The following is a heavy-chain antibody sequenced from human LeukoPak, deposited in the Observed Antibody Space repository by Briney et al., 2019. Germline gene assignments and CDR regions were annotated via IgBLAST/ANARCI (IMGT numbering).Heavy chain of an antibody. CDR1: GGSISSGGYS. J-gene: IGHJ4*02. D-gene: IGHD5-18*01. Sequence: PSQTLSLTCAVSGGSISSGGYSWSWIRQPPGKGLEWIGYIYHSGSTYYNPSLKSRVTISVDRSKNQFSLKLSSVTAADTAVYYCAREDSYGPFDYWGQGTLVTVYS. CDR2: IYHSGST. CDR3: AREDSYGPFDY. V-gene: IGHV4-30-2*01.